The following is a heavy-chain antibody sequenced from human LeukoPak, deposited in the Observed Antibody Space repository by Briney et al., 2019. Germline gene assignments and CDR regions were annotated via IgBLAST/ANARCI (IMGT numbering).Heavy chain of an antibody. CDR3: ATGGGYCSSTSCYKYAFDI. CDR1: GFTFSSYA. J-gene: IGHJ3*02. V-gene: IGHV3-23*01. D-gene: IGHD2-2*02. CDR2: ISGSGGST. Sequence: GGSLRLSCAASGFTFSSYAMSWVRQAPGKGLEWVSAISGSGGSTYYADSVKGRFTISRDNSKNTMYLQMNSLRAEDTAVYYCATGGGYCSSTSCYKYAFDIWGQGTMVTVSS.